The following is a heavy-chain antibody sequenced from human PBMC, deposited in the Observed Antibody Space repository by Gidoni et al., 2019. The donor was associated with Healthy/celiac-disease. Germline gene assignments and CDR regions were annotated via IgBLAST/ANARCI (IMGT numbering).Heavy chain of an antibody. CDR1: GSTFTSYA. D-gene: IGHD5-12*01. CDR2: INAGNGNT. CDR3: AREGMATISELHYFDY. J-gene: IGHJ4*02. V-gene: IGHV1-3*01. Sequence: QVQLVQSGAEVKKPGASVKVSCKASGSTFTSYAMHWVRQAPGQRLEWMGWINAGNGNTKYSQKFQGRVTITRDTSASTAYMELSSLRSEDTAVYYCAREGMATISELHYFDYWGQGTLVTVSS.